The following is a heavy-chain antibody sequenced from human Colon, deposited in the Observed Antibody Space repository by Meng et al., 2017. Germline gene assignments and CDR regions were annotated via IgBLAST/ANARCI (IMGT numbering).Heavy chain of an antibody. J-gene: IGHJ4*02. V-gene: IGHV4-4*02. CDR1: GDSIRSDIW. CDR3: GRDQGRQLINH. CDR2: VYHRGDT. D-gene: IGHD1-1*01. Sequence: QVHGQGLGPGLVKPWGPLSLTCTVSGDSIRSDIWWSWVRQPPGKGLEWIGEVYHRGDTNYNPSLKSRVVISVDRSKNQFSLNLSSVTAADTAVYYCGRDQGRQLINHWGQGTLVTVSS.